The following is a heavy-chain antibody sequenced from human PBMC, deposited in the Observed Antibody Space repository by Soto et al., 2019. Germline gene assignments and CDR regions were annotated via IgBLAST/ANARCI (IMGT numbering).Heavy chain of an antibody. CDR2: IWYDGSNK. J-gene: IGHJ3*02. CDR1: GFTFSSYG. Sequence: GGSLRLSCAASGFTFSSYGMHWVRQAPGKGLEWVAVIWYDGSNKYYADSVKGRFTISRDNSKNTLYLQMNSLRAEDTAVYYCARDFLPYSTDAFDIWGQGTMVTVSS. D-gene: IGHD6-13*01. CDR3: ARDFLPYSTDAFDI. V-gene: IGHV3-33*01.